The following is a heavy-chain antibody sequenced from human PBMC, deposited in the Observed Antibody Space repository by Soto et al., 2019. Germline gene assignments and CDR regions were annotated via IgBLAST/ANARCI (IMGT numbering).Heavy chain of an antibody. CDR1: GGSISSGGYY. CDR2: IYYSGST. V-gene: IGHV4-31*03. D-gene: IGHD6-19*01. Sequence: ASETLSLTCTVSGGSISSGGYYWSWIRQHPGKGLEWIGYIYYSGSTYYNPSLKSRVTISVDTSKNQFSLKLSSVTAADTAVYYCARDAVAGTVFDYWGQGTLVTVSS. J-gene: IGHJ4*02. CDR3: ARDAVAGTVFDY.